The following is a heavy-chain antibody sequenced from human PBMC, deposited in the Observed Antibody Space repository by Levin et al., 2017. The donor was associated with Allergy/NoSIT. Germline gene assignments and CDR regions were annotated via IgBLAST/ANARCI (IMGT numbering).Heavy chain of an antibody. CDR1: GFTFSDYY. CDR3: AKGKISGATYELDV. Sequence: GGSLRLSCAASGFTFSDYYMSWIRQAPGKGLEWVSYITDTSGARYYADSVKGRITISRGNAKNTLYLHMSSLRAEDTAVYFCAKGKISGATYELDVWGQGTTGIVS. V-gene: IGHV3-11*01. D-gene: IGHD1-1*01. J-gene: IGHJ6*02. CDR2: ITDTSGAR.